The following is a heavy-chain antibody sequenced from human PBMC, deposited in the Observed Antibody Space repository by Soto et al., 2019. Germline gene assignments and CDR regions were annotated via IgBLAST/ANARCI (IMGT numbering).Heavy chain of an antibody. CDR1: VFSFTTYW. CDR2: IYPGDSKT. D-gene: IGHD2-2*01. V-gene: IGHV5-51*01. CDR3: ARLPCSTTSCYRLFDS. Sequence: PGESLKISCKGSVFSFTTYWIAWVRQMPGKGLEWMGIIYPGDSKTTYSPSFQGQVTISADKSISTAYLQWSSLRASDTAMYYCARLPCSTTSCYRLFDSWGQGTLVTVSS. J-gene: IGHJ4*02.